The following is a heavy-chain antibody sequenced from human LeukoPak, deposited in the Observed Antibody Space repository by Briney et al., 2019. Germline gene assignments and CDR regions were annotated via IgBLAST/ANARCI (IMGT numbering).Heavy chain of an antibody. V-gene: IGHV3-7*05. J-gene: IGHJ4*02. CDR3: ARAPGDGSDY. CDR1: GFTFSSYW. CDR2: IKQDGSEK. Sequence: GGSLRLSCAVSGFTFSSYWMSWVRQAPGKGLEWVANIKQDGSEKYYVDSVKGRFTISRDNAKNSLYLQMNSLRVEDTAVYYCARAPGDGSDYWGQGTLVTVSS. D-gene: IGHD5-24*01.